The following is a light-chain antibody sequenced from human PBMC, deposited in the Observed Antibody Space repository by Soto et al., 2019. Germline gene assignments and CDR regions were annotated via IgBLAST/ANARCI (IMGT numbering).Light chain of an antibody. Sequence: DIQMTQSPSSLSASVGDRVTIPCRASQSVSTHLNWYQQKPGKAPKLLIYAASSLQSGVPSRFSGSGSGTDFTLTISTLQPEDFATYSCQHSHSTPLTFGGGTKV. J-gene: IGKJ4*01. V-gene: IGKV1-39*01. CDR1: QSVSTH. CDR3: QHSHSTPLT. CDR2: AAS.